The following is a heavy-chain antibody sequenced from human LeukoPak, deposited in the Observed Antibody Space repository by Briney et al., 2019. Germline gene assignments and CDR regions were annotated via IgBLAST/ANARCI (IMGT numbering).Heavy chain of an antibody. D-gene: IGHD6-19*01. J-gene: IGHJ4*02. CDR1: GFTFSNAW. CDR2: IKSKTDGGTT. V-gene: IGHV3-15*01. CDR3: TTAAQYFSRYSSGWYKDY. Sequence: GGSLRPSCAASGFTFSNAWMSWVRQAPGKGLEWVGRIKSKTDGGTTDYAAPVKGRFTISRDDSKNTLYLQMNSLKTEDTAVYYCTTAAQYFSRYSSGWYKDYWGQGTLVTVSS.